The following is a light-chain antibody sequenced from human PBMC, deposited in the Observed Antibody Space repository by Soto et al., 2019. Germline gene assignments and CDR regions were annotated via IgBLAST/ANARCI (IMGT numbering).Light chain of an antibody. J-gene: IGLJ2*01. CDR3: QTWDSDTVI. V-gene: IGLV4-60*02. CDR1: SGHRTFI. Sequence: QLVLTQSSSASASLGSSVKLTCTLSSGHRTFIIAWHQQQPGKAPRYLMNLEGSGTYNKGSGVPDRFSGSSSGAGRYLTISNLQFEDEADYYCQTWDSDTVIFGGGTKVTVL. CDR2: LEGSGTY.